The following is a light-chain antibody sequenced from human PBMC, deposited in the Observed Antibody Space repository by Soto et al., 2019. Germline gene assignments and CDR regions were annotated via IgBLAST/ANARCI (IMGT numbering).Light chain of an antibody. CDR2: GTS. CDR1: QSVSSTY. V-gene: IGKV3-20*01. J-gene: IGKJ1*01. CDR3: QQYGSSPKT. Sequence: EIVLTQSPGTLSLSPGERATLSCRASQSVSSTYLAWYQQKPGQAPRLLMYGTSSRATGIPDRFSGSGSGTDFTLTISRLEPEDFAVYYCQQYGSSPKTFGQGTKVEI.